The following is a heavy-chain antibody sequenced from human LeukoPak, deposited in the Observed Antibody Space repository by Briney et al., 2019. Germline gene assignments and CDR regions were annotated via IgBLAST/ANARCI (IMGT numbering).Heavy chain of an antibody. CDR1: GGSISRGSYY. D-gene: IGHD6-13*01. CDR3: ARASDSSSWALDY. Sequence: SETLSLTCTVSGGSISRGSYYWSWIRQPAGKGLEWIGRIYTSGSTNYNPSLKSRVTISVDTSKNQFSLKLSSVTAADTAVYYCARASDSSSWALDYWGQGTLVTVSS. CDR2: IYTSGST. V-gene: IGHV4-61*02. J-gene: IGHJ4*02.